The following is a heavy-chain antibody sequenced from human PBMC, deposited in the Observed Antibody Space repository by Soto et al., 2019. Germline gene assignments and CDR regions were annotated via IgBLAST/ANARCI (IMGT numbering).Heavy chain of an antibody. V-gene: IGHV4-39*01. Sequence: SETLSLTCTVSGGSISSSSYYWGWIRQPPGKGLEWIGSIYYSGSTYYNPSLKSRVTISVDTSKNQFSLKLSSVTAADTAVYYCARQRRYCSGGSCPYAYFDYWGQGTLVTVSS. J-gene: IGHJ4*02. CDR2: IYYSGST. CDR1: GGSISSSSYY. CDR3: ARQRRYCSGGSCPYAYFDY. D-gene: IGHD2-15*01.